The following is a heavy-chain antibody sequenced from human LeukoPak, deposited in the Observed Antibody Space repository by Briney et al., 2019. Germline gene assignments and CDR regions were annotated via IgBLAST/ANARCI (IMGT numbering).Heavy chain of an antibody. Sequence: GGSLRLSCGASGFSFSNFWMSWVRQAPGKGLERVANMNPDGSANYYLDSVKGRFTIARDNDKTSVYLQMNSLRPDDTAVYYCARTLVEVPGHTDLFDFWGQGTLVTVSS. CDR1: GFSFSNFW. CDR2: MNPDGSAN. V-gene: IGHV3-7*01. CDR3: ARTLVEVPGHTDLFDF. J-gene: IGHJ4*02. D-gene: IGHD2-2*01.